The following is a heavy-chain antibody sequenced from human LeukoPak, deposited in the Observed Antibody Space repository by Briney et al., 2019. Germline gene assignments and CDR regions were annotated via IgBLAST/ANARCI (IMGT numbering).Heavy chain of an antibody. J-gene: IGHJ3*02. Sequence: PGGSLRLSCAASGFTFSSYAMSWVRQAPGKGLEWVSAISGSGGSTYYADSVKGRFTISRDNSKNTLYLQMNSLRAEDTAVYYCARDQEVTAKRPDAFDIWGQGTMVTVSS. CDR1: GFTFSSYA. CDR3: ARDQEVTAKRPDAFDI. D-gene: IGHD2-21*02. CDR2: ISGSGGST. V-gene: IGHV3-23*01.